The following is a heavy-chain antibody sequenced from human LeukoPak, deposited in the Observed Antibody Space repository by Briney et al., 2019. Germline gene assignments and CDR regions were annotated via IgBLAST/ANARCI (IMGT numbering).Heavy chain of an antibody. D-gene: IGHD4-17*01. CDR2: ISAYNGNT. J-gene: IGHJ4*02. V-gene: IGHV1-18*01. Sequence: ASVKVSCKASGYTFTSYGISWVRQAPGQGLEWMGWISAYNGNTNYAQKLQGRVTMTTDTSTSTAYMELSSLRSEDTAVYYCARNYYGDYVAYYWGQGTLVTVSS. CDR3: ARNYYGDYVAYY. CDR1: GYTFTSYG.